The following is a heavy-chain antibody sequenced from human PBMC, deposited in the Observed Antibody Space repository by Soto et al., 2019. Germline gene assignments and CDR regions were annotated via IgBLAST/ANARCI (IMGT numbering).Heavy chain of an antibody. V-gene: IGHV3-43*01. J-gene: IGHJ6*02. CDR2: ISWDGGST. Sequence: HPGGSLRLSCAASVFTFDDYTMHWVRQAPGKGLEWVSLISWDGGSTYYTDSVKGRFTISRDNSKNSLYLQMNSLRTEDTALYYCAKDAVVVADGGLDYYYGMDVWGQGTTVTVSS. CDR3: AKDAVVVADGGLDYYYGMDV. CDR1: VFTFDDYT. D-gene: IGHD2-15*01.